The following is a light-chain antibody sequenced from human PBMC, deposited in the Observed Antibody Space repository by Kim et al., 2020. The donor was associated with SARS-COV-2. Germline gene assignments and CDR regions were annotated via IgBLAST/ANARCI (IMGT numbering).Light chain of an antibody. V-gene: IGLV3-19*01. Sequence: SSELTQDPAVSVALGQTVRITCQGDSLSSLYASWYQQKPGQSPVLVMIDKDSRPSGIPDRFSGSSSWNTASLTITGAHAADEAVYYCQPRDRDSTANLYV. CDR3: QPRDRDSTANLYV. J-gene: IGLJ1*01. CDR1: SLSSLY. CDR2: DKD.